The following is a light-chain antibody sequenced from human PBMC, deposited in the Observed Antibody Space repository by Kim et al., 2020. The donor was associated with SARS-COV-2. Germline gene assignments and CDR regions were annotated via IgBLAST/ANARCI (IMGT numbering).Light chain of an antibody. CDR1: QSVSSTY. CDR2: AAS. Sequence: EIVLTQSPGTLSLSPGERATLSCRASQSVSSTYLAWYQQKPGQAPRLLIYAASSRATGIPDRFSGSGSGTDFTLTITSLQAEDVAVYFCHQYATFPYSFGQGTKLEI. V-gene: IGKV3-20*01. J-gene: IGKJ2*03. CDR3: HQYATFPYS.